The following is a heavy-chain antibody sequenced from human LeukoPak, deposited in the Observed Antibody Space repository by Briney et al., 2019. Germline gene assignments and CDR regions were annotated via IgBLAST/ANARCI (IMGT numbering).Heavy chain of an antibody. CDR2: IIPIFGTA. V-gene: IGHV1-69*13. CDR1: GGTFSSYA. CDR3: ARDREPTIKKYCSGGSCYLNWFDP. J-gene: IGHJ5*02. Sequence: ASVKDSCKASGGTFSSYAISWVRQAPGQGLEWMGGIIPIFGTANYAQKFQGRVTITADESTSTAYMELSSLRSEDTAVYYCARDREPTIKKYCSGGSCYLNWFDPWGQGTLVTVSS. D-gene: IGHD2-15*01.